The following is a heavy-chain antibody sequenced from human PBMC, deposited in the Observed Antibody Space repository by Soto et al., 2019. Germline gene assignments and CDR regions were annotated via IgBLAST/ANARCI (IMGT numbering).Heavy chain of an antibody. V-gene: IGHV3-30*03. Sequence: GGSRRLSCAASGFAFSNFGMQWGRQAPGKGLEWVASISYDGNTKKFSDSVKGRFTISRDISSNTLYLQMSSLRSDDTAVYYCARFWGPVTSAVDDFWGQGTLVTVSS. CDR3: ARFWGPVTSAVDDF. CDR2: ISYDGNTK. CDR1: GFAFSNFG. D-gene: IGHD3-16*01. J-gene: IGHJ4*02.